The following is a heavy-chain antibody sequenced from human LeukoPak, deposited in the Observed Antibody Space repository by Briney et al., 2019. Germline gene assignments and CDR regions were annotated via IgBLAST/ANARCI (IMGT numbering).Heavy chain of an antibody. CDR2: IYYSGST. CDR1: GGSLSSYY. J-gene: IGHJ2*01. Sequence: SETLSLTCTVSGGSLSSYYWSWIRQPPGKGLEWIGYIYYSGSTNYNPSLKSRVTIAVDTSKNQFSLKLSSVTAADTAVYYCARFFSRNASGYYYRLWEWYFDLWGRGTLVTVSS. CDR3: ARFFSRNASGYYYRLWEWYFDL. V-gene: IGHV4-59*08. D-gene: IGHD3-22*01.